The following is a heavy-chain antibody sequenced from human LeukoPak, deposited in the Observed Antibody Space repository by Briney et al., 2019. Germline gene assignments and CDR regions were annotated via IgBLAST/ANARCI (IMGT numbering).Heavy chain of an antibody. CDR3: ARVNWYGGHYYFDY. CDR2: IIPIFGTA. V-gene: IGHV1-69*13. D-gene: IGHD1-20*01. CDR1: GGTFSSYA. J-gene: IGHJ4*02. Sequence: GASVKVSCKASGGTFSSYAISWVRQAPGQGLEWMGGIIPIFGTANYAQKFQGRVTITADESTSTAYMELSSLKSEDTAVYYCARVNWYGGHYYFDYWGQGTLVTVSS.